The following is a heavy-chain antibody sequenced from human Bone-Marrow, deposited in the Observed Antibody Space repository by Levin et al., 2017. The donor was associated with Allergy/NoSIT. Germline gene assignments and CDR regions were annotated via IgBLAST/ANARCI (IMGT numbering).Heavy chain of an antibody. CDR1: GFTFSSYG. CDR3: VRQKWELLIWADAFDI. V-gene: IGHV3-33*01. Sequence: GESLKISCAASGFTFSSYGMHWVRQAPGKGLEWVAVIWSDGNNKNYADSVKGRFTISRDNSKNTLYLQMNRLRAEDTAVYYCVRQKWELLIWADAFDIWGQGTVVTVSS. CDR2: IWSDGNNK. J-gene: IGHJ3*02. D-gene: IGHD1-26*01.